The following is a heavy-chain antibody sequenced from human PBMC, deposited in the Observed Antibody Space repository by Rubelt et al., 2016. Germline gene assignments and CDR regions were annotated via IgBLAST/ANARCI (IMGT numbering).Heavy chain of an antibody. J-gene: IGHJ4*02. CDR3: ARDLDTRGWYWDY. Sequence: QLQLQESGPGLVKPSETLSLTCTVSSGSISSSRYFWGWIRQPPGKGPEWIGSISYSGGTYYNPSLKSRATISLDTSKNQFSLKRGSVTAAETAVYYCARDLDTRGWYWDYWGQGTLVTVSS. D-gene: IGHD6-19*01. CDR1: SGSISSSRYF. V-gene: IGHV4-39*02. CDR2: ISYSGGT.